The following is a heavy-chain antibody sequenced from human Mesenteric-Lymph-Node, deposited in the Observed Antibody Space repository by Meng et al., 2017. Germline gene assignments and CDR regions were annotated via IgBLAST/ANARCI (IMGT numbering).Heavy chain of an antibody. D-gene: IGHD2-2*02. J-gene: IGHJ3*02. CDR2: ISPSGNYI. CDR1: GFTFTSSF. CDR3: ARRELWRTIHEDAFDI. V-gene: IGHV3-21*01. Sequence: GGSLRLSCAASGFTFTSSFMNWVRQAPGKGLEWVSSISPSGNYIYYGDSVKGRFTVSRDNAKNSLYLQMNSLRAEDTDVYYCARRELWRTIHEDAFDIWGQGTMVTVSS.